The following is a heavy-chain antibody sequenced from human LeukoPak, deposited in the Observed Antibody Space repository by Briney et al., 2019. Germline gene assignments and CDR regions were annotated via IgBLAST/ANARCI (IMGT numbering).Heavy chain of an antibody. J-gene: IGHJ6*03. V-gene: IGHV4-34*01. Sequence: SETLSLTCAVYGGSFSGYYWSWIRQPPGKGLEWIGEINHGGSTNYNPSLKSRVTISVDTSKNQFSLKRSSVTAADTAVYYCARGYCSGGSCYYMDVWGKGTTVTVSS. CDR1: GGSFSGYY. CDR3: ARGYCSGGSCYYMDV. CDR2: INHGGST. D-gene: IGHD2-15*01.